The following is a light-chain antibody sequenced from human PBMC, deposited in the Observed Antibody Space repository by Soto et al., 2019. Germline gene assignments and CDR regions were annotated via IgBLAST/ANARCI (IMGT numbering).Light chain of an antibody. Sequence: DIVMTQSPDSLAVYLGERATINCKYSHSVLYSSNNQNYLAWYQQKPVQPPKLLIYCASTRESGVPDRFSGSGSGTDFPLTISSLQAEDGAVYYWQQYYSPRPPVGQGTKLEIK. CDR3: QQYYSPRPP. V-gene: IGKV4-1*01. CDR1: HSVLYSSNNQNY. CDR2: CAS. J-gene: IGKJ2*01.